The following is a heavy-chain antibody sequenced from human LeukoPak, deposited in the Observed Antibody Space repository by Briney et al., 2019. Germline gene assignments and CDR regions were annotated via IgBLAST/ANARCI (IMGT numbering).Heavy chain of an antibody. V-gene: IGHV4-34*01. CDR1: GGSFSGYY. Sequence: SETLSLTCAVYGGSFSGYYWSWIRQPPGKGLEWIGEINHSGSTNYNPSLKSRVTISVDTSKNQFSLKLSSVTAADTAVYYCARAAADCSSTSCYATYFDYWGQGTLVTVSS. D-gene: IGHD2-2*01. CDR2: INHSGST. CDR3: ARAAADCSSTSCYATYFDY. J-gene: IGHJ4*02.